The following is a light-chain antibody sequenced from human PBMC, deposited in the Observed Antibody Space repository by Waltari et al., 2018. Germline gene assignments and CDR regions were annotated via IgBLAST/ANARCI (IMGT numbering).Light chain of an antibody. J-gene: IGKJ2*03. CDR2: KAS. CDR3: QQHNSNPPS. V-gene: IGKV1-9*01. Sequence: DIQMTQSPSSLSASVGDRVTITCRASQGISSYLAWYQQKPGKATKLLIYKASTLQVGVPSRFSGSGSGTDFTLTISSLQPEDFATYYCQQHNSNPPSFGQGTKVEIK. CDR1: QGISSY.